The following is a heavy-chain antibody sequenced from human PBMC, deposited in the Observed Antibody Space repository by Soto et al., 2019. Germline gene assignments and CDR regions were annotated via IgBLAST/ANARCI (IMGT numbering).Heavy chain of an antibody. CDR2: INTGNGDT. V-gene: IGHV1-3*04. J-gene: IGHJ5*02. CDR1: GYTFNTYA. Sequence: QVQLVQSGAEVKQPGASVKISCKTSGYTFNTYAMHWVRQAPGQRLESMGWINTGNGDTEYSQKFQGRVTFTRDTSANTAYMELNNLRSEDTALYYCARPLGYCTTTTCYAEGGWFDPWCQGTLVTVSS. D-gene: IGHD2-2*01. CDR3: ARPLGYCTTTTCYAEGGWFDP.